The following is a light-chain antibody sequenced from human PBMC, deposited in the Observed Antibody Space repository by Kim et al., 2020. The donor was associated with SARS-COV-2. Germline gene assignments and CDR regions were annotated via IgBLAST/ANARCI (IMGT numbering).Light chain of an antibody. CDR1: QDIRNY. Sequence: DIQMTQSPSSLSASVGDRVTITCQASQDIRNYLNWYQQKPGKAPKLLINDASTLETGVPSRFSGSGSGTDFTFTITSLQPEDIATYCCQQYDSLPLTFGGGTKVEIK. CDR3: QQYDSLPLT. CDR2: DAS. V-gene: IGKV1-33*01. J-gene: IGKJ4*01.